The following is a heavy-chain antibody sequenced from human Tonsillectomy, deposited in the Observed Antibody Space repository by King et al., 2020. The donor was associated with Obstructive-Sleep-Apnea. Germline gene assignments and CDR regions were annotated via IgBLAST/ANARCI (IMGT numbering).Heavy chain of an antibody. Sequence: GGGVGQPGGCLRLSGAASGFTFSSYWMHWVRQAPGKGLVWVSRINSDGSSTSYADSVKGRFTISRDNAKNTLYLQMNSLRAEDTAVYYCARDWNFWSGYRNYYYGMDVWGQGTTVTVSS. V-gene: IGHV3-74*01. J-gene: IGHJ6*02. CDR3: ARDWNFWSGYRNYYYGMDV. CDR1: GFTFSSYW. D-gene: IGHD3-3*01. CDR2: INSDGSST.